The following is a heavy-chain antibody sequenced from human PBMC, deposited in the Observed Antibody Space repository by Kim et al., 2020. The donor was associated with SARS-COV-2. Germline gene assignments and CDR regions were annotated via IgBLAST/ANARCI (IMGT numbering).Heavy chain of an antibody. CDR3: ARGQDTAKTGY. J-gene: IGHJ4*02. Sequence: STSYNPSLASRVTISGDTSKSQMSLKLSSVTAADTGVYYCARGQDTAKTGYWGQGPLVTVSS. CDR2: ST. D-gene: IGHD5-18*01. V-gene: IGHV4-34*01.